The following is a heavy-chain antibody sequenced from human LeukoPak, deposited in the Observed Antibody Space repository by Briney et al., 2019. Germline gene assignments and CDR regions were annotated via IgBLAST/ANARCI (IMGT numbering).Heavy chain of an antibody. CDR3: ARERRTGTTGWFDP. Sequence: ASVKVSCKASGYTFTSYGIIWVRQAPGQGLEWMGWISAYNGNTNYAQKLQGRVTMTTDTSTSTAYMELRSLRSDDTAVYYCARERRTGTTGWFDPWGQGTLVTVSS. CDR2: ISAYNGNT. J-gene: IGHJ5*02. D-gene: IGHD1-1*01. V-gene: IGHV1-18*01. CDR1: GYTFTSYG.